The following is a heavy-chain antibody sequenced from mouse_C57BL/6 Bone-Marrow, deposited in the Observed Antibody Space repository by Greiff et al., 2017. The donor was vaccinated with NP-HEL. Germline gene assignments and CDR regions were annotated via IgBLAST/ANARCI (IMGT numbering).Heavy chain of an antibody. CDR3: ARFITTAPYYAMDY. CDR1: LFTFIYYG. D-gene: IGHD1-1*01. V-gene: IGHV5-17*01. J-gene: IGHJ4*01. CDR2: ISSGIITI. Sequence: EVKLMESGGGLVKPFRSLKPSCADSLFTFIYYGIHWVRQAPEKGLEWVAYISSGIITIYYADTVKGRFTISRDNAKNTLFLQMTSLRSEDTAMYYCARFITTAPYYAMDYWGQGTSVTVSS.